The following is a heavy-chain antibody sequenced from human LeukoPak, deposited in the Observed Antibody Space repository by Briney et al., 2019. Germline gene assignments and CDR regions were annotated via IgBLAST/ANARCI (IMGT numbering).Heavy chain of an antibody. Sequence: GGSLRLSCAASGFTVSSNYMSWVRQAPGKGLEWASVIYSGGSTYYADSVKGRFTISRDTSKNTLYLQMNSLRAEDTAVYYCARGHYDFWSGDNWFDPWGQGTLVTVSS. V-gene: IGHV3-53*01. CDR2: IYSGGST. D-gene: IGHD3-3*01. CDR1: GFTVSSNY. J-gene: IGHJ5*02. CDR3: ARGHYDFWSGDNWFDP.